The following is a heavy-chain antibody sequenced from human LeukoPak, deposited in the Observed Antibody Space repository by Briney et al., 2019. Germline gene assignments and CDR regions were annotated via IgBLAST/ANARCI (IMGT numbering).Heavy chain of an antibody. CDR1: GGSISSGDHY. J-gene: IGHJ4*02. CDR3: ARGVPAATLDY. Sequence: PSETLSLTCTVSGGSISSGDHYWSWIRQPPGKGLEYIGYIYYSGSTYYNPSLKSRVTISVDTSKNQFSLKLSSVTAADTAVYYYARGVPAATLDYWGQGTLVTVSS. CDR2: IYYSGST. D-gene: IGHD2-15*01. V-gene: IGHV4-30-4*08.